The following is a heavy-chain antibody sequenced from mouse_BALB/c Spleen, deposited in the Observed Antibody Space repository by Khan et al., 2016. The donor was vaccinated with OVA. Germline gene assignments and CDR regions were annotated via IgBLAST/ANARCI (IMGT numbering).Heavy chain of an antibody. CDR3: ASSGTISTVVITDFDY. CDR1: GYSITSDYA. J-gene: IGHJ2*01. Sequence: EVQLQESGPGLVKPSQSLSLTCTVTGYSITSDYAWNWIRQFPGNKLEWMGYIKYSGNTSYNPSLKSRFSITRNTSTNQFFLQLSSVTTEDTATYYCASSGTISTVVITDFDYWGQGTTLTGSS. V-gene: IGHV3-2*02. D-gene: IGHD1-1*01. CDR2: IKYSGNT.